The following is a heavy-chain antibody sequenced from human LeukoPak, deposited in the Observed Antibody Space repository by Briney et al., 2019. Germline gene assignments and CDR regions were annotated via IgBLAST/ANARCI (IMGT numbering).Heavy chain of an antibody. J-gene: IGHJ5*02. CDR1: GFTFSDYY. CDR2: ISSSGSTI. V-gene: IGHV3-11*04. Sequence: GGSLRLSCAASGFTFSDYYMSWIRQAPGKGLEWISYISSSGSTIYYADSVKGRFTISRDNAKNSLSLQMNSLRAEDTAVYYCAREENGDYDVWFDPWGQGTLVTVSS. CDR3: AREENGDYDVWFDP. D-gene: IGHD4-17*01.